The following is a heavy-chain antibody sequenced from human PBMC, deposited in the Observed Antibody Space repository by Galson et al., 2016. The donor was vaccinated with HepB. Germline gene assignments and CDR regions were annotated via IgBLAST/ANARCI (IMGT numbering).Heavy chain of an antibody. CDR1: GFSLSTGGVG. CDR3: AHRRGNWNPSFNRFDY. D-gene: IGHD1-20*01. Sequence: PALVKPTQTLTLTCTFSGFSLSTGGVGVGWIRQPPGKALEWLALIYWNDDKRYSPSLMGRLTITKGTSRNQVVLSVTNMDPVDTATYYCAHRRGNWNPSFNRFDYWGQGTLVTVSS. V-gene: IGHV2-5*01. CDR2: IYWNDDK. J-gene: IGHJ4*02.